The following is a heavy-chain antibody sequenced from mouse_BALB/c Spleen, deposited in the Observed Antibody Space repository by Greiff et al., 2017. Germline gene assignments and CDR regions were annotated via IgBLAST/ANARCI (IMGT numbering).Heavy chain of an antibody. V-gene: IGHV1S81*02. Sequence: VQLQQPGAELVKPGASVKLSCKASGYTFTSYYMYWVKQRPGQGLEWIGGINPSNGGTNFNEKFKSKATLTVDKSSSTAYMQLSSLTSEDSAVYYCTRDGNTWFAYWGQGTLVTVSA. J-gene: IGHJ3*01. CDR1: GYTFTSYY. CDR3: TRDGNTWFAY. D-gene: IGHD2-1*01. CDR2: INPSNGGT.